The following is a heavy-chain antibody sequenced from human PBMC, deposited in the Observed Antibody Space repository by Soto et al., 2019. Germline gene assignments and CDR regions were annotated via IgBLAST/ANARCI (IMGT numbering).Heavy chain of an antibody. Sequence: PGGSLRLSCGGSGFTFSSYNLNWVRQAPGKGLEWVASITSSSRHISYSESLKGRISISRDNAKNTLYLQMNSLRGEDTAVYYCAANGYGGQFDHWGQGTLVTVSS. D-gene: IGHD4-17*01. V-gene: IGHV3-21*06. CDR3: AANGYGGQFDH. CDR1: GFTFSSYN. CDR2: ITSSSRHI. J-gene: IGHJ4*02.